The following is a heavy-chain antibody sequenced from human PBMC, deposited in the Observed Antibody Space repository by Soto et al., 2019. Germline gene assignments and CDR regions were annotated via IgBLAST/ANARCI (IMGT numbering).Heavy chain of an antibody. D-gene: IGHD5-18*01. J-gene: IGHJ4*02. CDR1: GFTVSSNY. Sequence: EVQLVESGGGLVQPGGSLRLSCAASGFTVSSNYMRWVRQAPAKGLEWVSVIYSGGSAYYADSVKGRFTISRDNSKNTLYLQMNSLRAEDTAVYYCARLGYSYGGGYFHYWGQGTLVTVSS. V-gene: IGHV3-66*04. CDR2: IYSGGSA. CDR3: ARLGYSYGGGYFHY.